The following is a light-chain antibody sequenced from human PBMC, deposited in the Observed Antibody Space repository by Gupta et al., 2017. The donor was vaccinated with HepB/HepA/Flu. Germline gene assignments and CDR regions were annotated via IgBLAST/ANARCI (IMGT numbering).Light chain of an antibody. CDR1: TGAGTSGHY. CDR3: FLSDNDIWV. V-gene: IGLV7-46*01. Sequence: QAVVTQEPSLTVSPGGTVTPTCGSSTGAGTSGHYPHWLQQKPGHAPRILICDTNNTLASAPARFSGSLCGDKAALTLSGAQAEDEDDYFCFLSDNDIWVFGGGTKVTVL. CDR2: DTN. J-gene: IGLJ3*02.